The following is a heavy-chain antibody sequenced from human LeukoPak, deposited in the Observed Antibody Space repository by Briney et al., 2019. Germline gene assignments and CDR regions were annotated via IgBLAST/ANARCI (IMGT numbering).Heavy chain of an antibody. Sequence: PGGSLRLSCAASGFTFSSYAMSWVRQAPGKGLEWVSAISGSGGSTYYADSVKGRFTISRDNSKNTLYLQMNSLRAEDTAVYYCANSYYYDSSGYPNDAFDIWGQGTMVTVSS. CDR1: GFTFSSYA. CDR3: ANSYYYDSSGYPNDAFDI. J-gene: IGHJ3*02. V-gene: IGHV3-23*01. D-gene: IGHD3-22*01. CDR2: ISGSGGST.